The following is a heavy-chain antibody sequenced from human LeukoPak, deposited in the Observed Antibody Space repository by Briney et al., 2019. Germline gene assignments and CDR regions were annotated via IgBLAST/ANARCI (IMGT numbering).Heavy chain of an antibody. V-gene: IGHV3-30*02. D-gene: IGHD3-3*01. Sequence: GGSLRLSCAASGFTCSDYGMHWVRQAPGKGLEWVAFIRYDGSNKYDADSVKGRFTISRDNSKNTLYLQMNTLRAEDTAVYYCAKTSAPYYYYRDVWGKGTTVTVSS. CDR3: AKTSAPYYYYRDV. CDR2: IRYDGSNK. CDR1: GFTCSDYG. J-gene: IGHJ6*03.